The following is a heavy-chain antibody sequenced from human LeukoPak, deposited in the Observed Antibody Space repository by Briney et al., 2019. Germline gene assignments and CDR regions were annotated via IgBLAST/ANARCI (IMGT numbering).Heavy chain of an antibody. J-gene: IGHJ6*03. Sequence: GASVKVSCKASGYTFTSYYMHWVRQAPGQGLEWMGIINPSGGSTSYAQKFQGRVTMTRDTSTSTVYMELSSLRSEDTAVYYCARAPGTTNYYYYMDVWGKGTTVTVSS. CDR1: GYTFTSYY. CDR3: ARAPGTTNYYYYMDV. CDR2: INPSGGST. D-gene: IGHD1-1*01. V-gene: IGHV1-46*01.